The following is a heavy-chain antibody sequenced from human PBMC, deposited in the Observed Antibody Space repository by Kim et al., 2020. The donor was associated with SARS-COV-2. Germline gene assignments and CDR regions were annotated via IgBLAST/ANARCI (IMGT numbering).Heavy chain of an antibody. D-gene: IGHD4-17*01. CDR1: GFTFSSYS. CDR2: ISSSSSTI. V-gene: IGHV3-48*02. J-gene: IGHJ5*02. CDR3: ARAPQYRPYGDYVRGNWFDP. Sequence: GGSLRLSCAASGFTFSSYSMNWVRQAPGKGLEWVSYISSSSSTIYYADSVKGRFTISRDNAKNSLYLQMNSLRDEDTAVYYCARAPQYRPYGDYVRGNWFDPWGQGTLVTVSS.